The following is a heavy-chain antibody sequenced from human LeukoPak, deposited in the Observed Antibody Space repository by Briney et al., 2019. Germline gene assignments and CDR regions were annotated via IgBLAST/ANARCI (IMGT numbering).Heavy chain of an antibody. V-gene: IGHV4-34*01. Sequence: SETLSLTCAVYGGSFSGYYWSWIRQPPGKGVEWIGGINHSGSTNYNPSLKSRVTISVDTSKNQFSLKLSSVTAADTAVYYCARLYTSDIKYDYWGQGTLVTVSS. J-gene: IGHJ4*02. CDR3: ARLYTSDIKYDY. CDR2: INHSGST. D-gene: IGHD6-6*01. CDR1: GGSFSGYY.